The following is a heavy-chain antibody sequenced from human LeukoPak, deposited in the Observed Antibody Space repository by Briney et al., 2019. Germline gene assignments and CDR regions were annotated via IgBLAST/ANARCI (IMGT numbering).Heavy chain of an antibody. CDR3: VQGPYLDY. Sequence: GGSLRLSCAASGFTFSSYVMHWVRQAPGKGLEWVAIISYDGSNEYYADSVKGRFTISRDNSKNSLYLQMKSLRAEDTALYFCVQGPYLDYWGQGTLVTVSS. CDR2: ISYDGSNE. J-gene: IGHJ4*02. V-gene: IGHV3-30*04. D-gene: IGHD2-21*01. CDR1: GFTFSSYV.